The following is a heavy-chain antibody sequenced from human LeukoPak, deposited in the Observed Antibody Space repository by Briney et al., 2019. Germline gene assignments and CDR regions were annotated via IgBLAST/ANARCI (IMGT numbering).Heavy chain of an antibody. V-gene: IGHV5-51*01. CDR3: ARRRAAAGTLTGDTSYYFDY. CDR2: IYPGDSDT. J-gene: IGHJ4*02. D-gene: IGHD6-13*01. CDR1: GYSFTSYW. Sequence: GESLKISCKGSGYSFTSYWIGWVRQMPGKGLEWMGIIYPGDSDTRYGPSFQGQVTISADKSISTAYLQWSSLKASDTAMYYCARRRAAAGTLTGDTSYYFDYWGQGTLVTVSS.